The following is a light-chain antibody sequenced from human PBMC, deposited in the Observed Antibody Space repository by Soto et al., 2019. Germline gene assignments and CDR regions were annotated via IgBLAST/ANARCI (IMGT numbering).Light chain of an antibody. CDR3: QHAKSFPPT. Sequence: DIRMTQSPSSVSASVGDRVTITCRASQDLSSSLAWYQQKPRKAPKLLIYAASILQSGVSSRFSGSGSGTDFTLTISNLQPEDFATYYCQHAKSFPPTFGPGTRVDIK. J-gene: IGKJ3*01. CDR2: AAS. V-gene: IGKV1-12*01. CDR1: QDLSSS.